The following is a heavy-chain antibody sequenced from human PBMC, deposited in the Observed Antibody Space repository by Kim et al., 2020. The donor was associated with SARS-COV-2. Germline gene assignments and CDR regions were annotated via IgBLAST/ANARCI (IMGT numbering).Heavy chain of an antibody. CDR3: ARVIAAAGTNWFDP. J-gene: IGHJ5*02. V-gene: IGHV4-39*01. D-gene: IGHD6-13*01. Sequence: NRSLQRGVPISVDTSKNQFSLKLSSVTAAETAVYYCARVIAAAGTNWFDPWGQGTLVTVSS.